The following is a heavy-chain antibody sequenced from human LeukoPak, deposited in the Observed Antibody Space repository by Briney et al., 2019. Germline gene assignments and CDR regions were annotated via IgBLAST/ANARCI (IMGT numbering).Heavy chain of an antibody. V-gene: IGHV3-33*01. CDR3: AREYYDYVWGSYRFYGMDV. J-gene: IGHJ6*04. CDR2: ICYDGSNK. Sequence: GGSLRLSCAASGFTFSSYGMHWVRQAPGKGLEWVAVICYDGSNKYYADSVKGRFTISRDNSKNTLYLQMNSLRAEDTAVYYCAREYYDYVWGSYRFYGMDVWGKGTTVTVSS. CDR1: GFTFSSYG. D-gene: IGHD3-16*02.